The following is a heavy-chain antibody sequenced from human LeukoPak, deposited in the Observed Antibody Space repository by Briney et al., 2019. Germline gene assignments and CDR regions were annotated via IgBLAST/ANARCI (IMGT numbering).Heavy chain of an antibody. J-gene: IGHJ6*02. D-gene: IGHD2-21*02. CDR2: IWYDGSNK. V-gene: IGHV3-33*01. CDR1: GFTSSSYG. Sequence: GGSLRLSCAASGFTSSSYGMHWVRQAPGKGLEWVAVIWYDGSNKYYADSVKGRFTISRDNSKNTLYLQMNSLRAEDTAVYYCARGDYSYYYGMDVWGQGTTVTVSS. CDR3: ARGDYSYYYGMDV.